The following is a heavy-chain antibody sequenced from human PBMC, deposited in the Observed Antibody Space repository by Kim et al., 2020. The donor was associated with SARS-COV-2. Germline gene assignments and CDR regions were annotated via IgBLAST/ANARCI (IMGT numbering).Heavy chain of an antibody. CDR1: GYTFTSYD. J-gene: IGHJ3*02. CDR3: ARGRFLGLRWHPIPTGDAFDI. CDR2: MNPNSGNT. Sequence: ASVKVSCKASGYTFTSYDINWVRQATGQGLEWMGWMNPNSGNTGYAQKFQGRVTMTRNTSISTAYMELSSLRSEDTAVYYCARGRFLGLRWHPIPTGDAFDIWGQGTMVTVSS. D-gene: IGHD4-17*01. V-gene: IGHV1-8*01.